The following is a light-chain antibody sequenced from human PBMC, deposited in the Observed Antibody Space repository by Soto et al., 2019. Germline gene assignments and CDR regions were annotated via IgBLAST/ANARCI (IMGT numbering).Light chain of an antibody. J-gene: IGKJ3*01. V-gene: IGKV1-33*01. CDR3: QQHEDLPLT. Sequence: DIQMTQSPSSLSASVGDRVTITCQAGQGITKSLNWYQQKPGKAPKLLIYDASILETGVPSRFTGSGSGTDFTFTISGLQPEDIATYYCQQHEDLPLTFGPGTKVNIK. CDR2: DAS. CDR1: QGITKS.